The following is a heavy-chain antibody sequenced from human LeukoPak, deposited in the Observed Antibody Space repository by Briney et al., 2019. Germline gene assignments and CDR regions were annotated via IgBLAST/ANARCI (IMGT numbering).Heavy chain of an antibody. J-gene: IGHJ6*04. CDR3: ATDASARRYYYYGMDV. CDR1: GYTLTELS. Sequence: AASVKVSCKVSGYTLTELSMHWVRQAPGKGLEWMGGFDPEDGETIYAQKFQGRVTMTEDTSTDTAYMELGSLRSEDTAVYYCATDASARRYYYYGMDVWGKGTTVTVSS. V-gene: IGHV1-24*01. CDR2: FDPEDGET. D-gene: IGHD3-16*01.